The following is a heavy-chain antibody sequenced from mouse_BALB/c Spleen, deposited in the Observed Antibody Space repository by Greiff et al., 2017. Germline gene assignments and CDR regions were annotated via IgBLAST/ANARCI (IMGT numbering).Heavy chain of an antibody. Sequence: EVHLVESGGGLVKPGGSLKLSCAASGFTFSSYAMSWVRQSPEKRLEWVAEISSGGSYTYYPDTVTGRFTISRDNAKNTLYLEMSSLRSEDTAMYYCAREGPPPFAYWGQGTLVTVSA. CDR3: AREGPPPFAY. CDR1: GFTFSSYA. J-gene: IGHJ3*01. CDR2: ISSGGSYT. V-gene: IGHV5-9-4*01.